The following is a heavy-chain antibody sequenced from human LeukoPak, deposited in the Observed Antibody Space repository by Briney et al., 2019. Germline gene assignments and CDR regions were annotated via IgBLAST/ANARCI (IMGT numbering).Heavy chain of an antibody. Sequence: GGSLRLSCAASGFTFSSYAMNWVRQAPGKGLEWVANIKQDGSEKNYVDSVKGRFTISRDNAKNSLYLQMNNLRVEDTAMYYCAGGTGFIIKDWGQGTLVTVSS. D-gene: IGHD3-9*01. V-gene: IGHV3-7*03. CDR2: IKQDGSEK. CDR3: AGGTGFIIKD. CDR1: GFTFSSYA. J-gene: IGHJ4*02.